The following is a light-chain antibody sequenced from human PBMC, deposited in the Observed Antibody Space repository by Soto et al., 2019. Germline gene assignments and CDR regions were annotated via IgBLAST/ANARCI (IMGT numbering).Light chain of an antibody. CDR2: GAS. CDR3: LHYYNADRYT. V-gene: IGKV3-20*01. J-gene: IGKJ2*01. Sequence: EIVLTQTPATLSVSPGERATLSCRASQSVTSSHLAWQQQKPGQAPSLLHYGASTRATGIPDRFSGSESDTAFSLTISRLDPADFGIYYCLHYYNADRYTFGQGTKVEIK. CDR1: QSVTSSH.